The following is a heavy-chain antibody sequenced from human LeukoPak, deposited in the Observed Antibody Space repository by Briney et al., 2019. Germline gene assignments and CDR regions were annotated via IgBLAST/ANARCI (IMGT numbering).Heavy chain of an antibody. V-gene: IGHV3-30*02. D-gene: IGHD1-1*01. CDR1: GFTFSNYG. J-gene: IGHJ4*02. CDR2: IRSDGSDK. Sequence: PGGPLRFSGAALGFTFSNYGGNGVGRPQGKGRGGVAFIRSDGSDKYYADSVKGRFTISRDSSKNTLYLQMNSLRAEDTAVYYCARDWKGDYFDYWGQGTLVTVSS. CDR3: ARDWKGDYFDY.